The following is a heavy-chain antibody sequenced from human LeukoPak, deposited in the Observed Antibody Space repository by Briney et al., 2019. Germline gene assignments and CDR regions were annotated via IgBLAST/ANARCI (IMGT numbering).Heavy chain of an antibody. Sequence: ASVKVSCKASGYTFTGYYMHWVRQAPGQGLEWMGWINPNSGGTNYAQKFQGRVTMTRDTSISTAYMELSRLRSDDTAVYYCARSYGSSWYSWGPFDYWGQGTLVTVSS. D-gene: IGHD6-13*01. J-gene: IGHJ4*02. CDR2: INPNSGGT. CDR3: ARSYGSSWYSWGPFDY. CDR1: GYTFTGYY. V-gene: IGHV1-2*02.